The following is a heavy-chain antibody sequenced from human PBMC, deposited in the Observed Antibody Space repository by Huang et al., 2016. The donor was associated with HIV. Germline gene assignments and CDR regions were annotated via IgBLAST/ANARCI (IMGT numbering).Heavy chain of an antibody. CDR3: ARDPRIQSWLNFFDY. V-gene: IGHV3-74*01. J-gene: IGHJ4*02. D-gene: IGHD3-22*01. CDR1: GFSISSYW. CDR2: INSDGSST. Sequence: EVQLVESGGGLVQPGGSLRLSCAASGFSISSYWMHLVRQAPGKGLVWVSRINSDGSSTRYADSVKGRFTISRDNAKNTLYLQMNSLRAEDTAVYYCARDPRIQSWLNFFDYWGQGTLVSVSS.